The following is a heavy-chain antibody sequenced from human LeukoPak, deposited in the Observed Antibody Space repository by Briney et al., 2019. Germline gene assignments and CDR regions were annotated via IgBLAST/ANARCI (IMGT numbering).Heavy chain of an antibody. D-gene: IGHD3-22*01. V-gene: IGHV3-21*01. CDR1: GFTFSNYS. Sequence: GGSLRLSCAASGFTFSNYSMNWVRQAPGKGLEWVSSISSSSSYIYYADSVKGRFTISRDNAKNSLYLQMNSLRAEDTAVYYCARDRGSGYSGGYWGQGTLVTVSS. CDR2: ISSSSSYI. J-gene: IGHJ4*02. CDR3: ARDRGSGYSGGY.